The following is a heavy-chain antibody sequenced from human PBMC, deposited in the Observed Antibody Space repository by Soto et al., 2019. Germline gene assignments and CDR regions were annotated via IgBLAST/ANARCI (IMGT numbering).Heavy chain of an antibody. J-gene: IGHJ6*02. CDR1: GFSFDDHA. V-gene: IGHV3-9*01. CDR2: ITWNNSSI. D-gene: IGHD5-18*01. CDR3: ARDTSYGLNGMDV. Sequence: EVQLVESGGGLVQPGRSLRLSCAASGFSFDDHAMHWVRQAPGKGLEWVSGITWNNSSIGYAESVKGRFTISRDNAKNSLYLQMNSLRPEDTAFYYCARDTSYGLNGMDVWGQGTTVTVSS.